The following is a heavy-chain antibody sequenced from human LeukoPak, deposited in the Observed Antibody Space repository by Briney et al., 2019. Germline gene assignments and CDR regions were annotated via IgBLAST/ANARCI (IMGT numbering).Heavy chain of an antibody. CDR1: GGSFSGYY. CDR3: ARALPQSNNFDY. V-gene: IGHV4-34*01. CDR2: INHSGST. J-gene: IGHJ4*02. Sequence: SETLSPTCAVYGGSFSGYYWSWIRQPPGKGLEWIGEINHSGSTNYNPSLKSRVTISVDTSKNQFSLKLSSVTAADTAVYYCARALPQSNNFDYWGQGTLVTVSS.